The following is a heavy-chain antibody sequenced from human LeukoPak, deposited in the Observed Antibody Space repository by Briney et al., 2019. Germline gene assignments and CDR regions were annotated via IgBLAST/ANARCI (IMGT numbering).Heavy chain of an antibody. CDR1: GGSISSYY. V-gene: IGHV4-59*08. D-gene: IGHD6-6*01. CDR3: ASTYSSSSGLWFDP. Sequence: PSETLSLTCTVSGGSISSYYWSWIRQPPGKGLEWIGYIHYSGSTNYNPSLKSRVTISVDTSKNQFSLKLSSVTAADTAVYYCASTYSSSSGLWFDPWGQGTLVTVSS. J-gene: IGHJ5*02. CDR2: IHYSGST.